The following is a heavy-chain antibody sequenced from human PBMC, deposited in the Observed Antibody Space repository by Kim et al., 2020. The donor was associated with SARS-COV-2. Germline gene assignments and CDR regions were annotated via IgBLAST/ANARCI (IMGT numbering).Heavy chain of an antibody. CDR1: GGSISGYY. J-gene: IGHJ4*02. CDR2: IYNSETT. CDR3: ARYGSGTYPRFDF. D-gene: IGHD3-10*01. Sequence: SETLSLTCSVSGGSISGYYWSWIRQPPGKRLEWIGYIYNSETTNYNPSLKSRVTMSIDASKNQFSLNLSSVTAADTASYYFARYGSGTYPRFDFWGQGVRVTVSS. V-gene: IGHV4-59*01.